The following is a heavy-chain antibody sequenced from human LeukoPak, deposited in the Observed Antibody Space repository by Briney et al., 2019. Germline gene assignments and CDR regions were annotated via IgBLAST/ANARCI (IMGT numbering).Heavy chain of an antibody. CDR1: GYIFTNYW. CDR3: ARNGYTSTWDFDY. V-gene: IGHV5-51*01. Sequence: PGASLQISCKGSGYIFTNYWIGWVRQLPGQGLEWMGSIYPGDSDTRYNPSFQGQVTISADKSITTAYLQWSSLKASDTAMYYCARNGYTSTWDFDYWGQGTLATVSS. D-gene: IGHD6-13*01. CDR2: IYPGDSDT. J-gene: IGHJ4*02.